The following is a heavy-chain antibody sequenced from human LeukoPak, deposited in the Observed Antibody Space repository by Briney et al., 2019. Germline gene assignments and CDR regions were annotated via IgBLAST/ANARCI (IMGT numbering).Heavy chain of an antibody. CDR2: INPNSGGT. Sequence: ASVKVSCKASGYTFTTYGITWVRQAPGQGLEWMGWINPNSGGTNYAQKFQGRVTMTRDTSISTAYMELSRLRSDDTAVYYCARDEVAVADNDAFDIWGQGTMVTVSS. CDR1: GYTFTTYG. D-gene: IGHD6-19*01. CDR3: ARDEVAVADNDAFDI. V-gene: IGHV1-2*02. J-gene: IGHJ3*02.